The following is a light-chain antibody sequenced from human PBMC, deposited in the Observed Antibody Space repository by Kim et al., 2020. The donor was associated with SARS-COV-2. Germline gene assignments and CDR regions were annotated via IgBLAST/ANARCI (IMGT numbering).Light chain of an antibody. CDR1: QSISNW. J-gene: IGKJ1*01. Sequence: SASVGDTVTITCRASQSISNWLAWYQQKPGKAPKLLIYKTSTLQSGVPSRFSGSGSGTEFTLTISSLQPDDFATYYCQQYRSHWTFGQGTKVDIK. V-gene: IGKV1-5*03. CDR3: QQYRSHWT. CDR2: KTS.